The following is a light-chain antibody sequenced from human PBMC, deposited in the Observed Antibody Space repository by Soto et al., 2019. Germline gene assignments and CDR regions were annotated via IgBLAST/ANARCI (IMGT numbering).Light chain of an antibody. CDR1: QSITSSY. Sequence: IVLTQSPGTLCLSPGERATRSCRASQSITSSYLAWYQQKPGQAPRLLIYGASSRAAGIPDRFSGIGSGTDFTLTSSRLGPEDFAVYHCQHEGSSIFIFGGGTTVEIK. CDR3: QHEGSSIFI. J-gene: IGKJ4*01. V-gene: IGKV3-20*01. CDR2: GAS.